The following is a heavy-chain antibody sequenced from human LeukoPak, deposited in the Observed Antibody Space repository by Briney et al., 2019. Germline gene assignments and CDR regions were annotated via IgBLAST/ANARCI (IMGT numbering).Heavy chain of an antibody. CDR1: GFTFYIYA. CDR3: AKDRPNYHESNGHYYRLNGDS. D-gene: IGHD3-22*01. V-gene: IGHV3-23*01. J-gene: IGHJ5*01. CDR2: ITSSGDAT. Sequence: GGSLRLSCAASGFTFYIYAMSWVRQAPGKGLGWVSSITSSGDATFHADSVKDRFTISRDNSKSTLYLQMSRLRVEDTAVYYCAKDRPNYHESNGHYYRLNGDSWGQGTLVTVSS.